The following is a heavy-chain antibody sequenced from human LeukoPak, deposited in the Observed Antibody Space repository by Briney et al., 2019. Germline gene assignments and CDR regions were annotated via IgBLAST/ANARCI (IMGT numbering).Heavy chain of an antibody. CDR1: GYTFISYG. J-gene: IGHJ6*02. Sequence: ASVKVSCKASGYTFISYGINWVRQAPGQGLEWMGWISGYNGNTNYAQNLQGRDTMTRDTSTSTAYMELRSLRSDDTAVYYCARELGGAGSYFFPYYGMDVWGQGTTVTVSS. D-gene: IGHD3-10*01. CDR3: ARELGGAGSYFFPYYGMDV. V-gene: IGHV1-18*01. CDR2: ISGYNGNT.